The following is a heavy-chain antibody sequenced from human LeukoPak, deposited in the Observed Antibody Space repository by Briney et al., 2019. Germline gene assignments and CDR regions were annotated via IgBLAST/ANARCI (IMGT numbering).Heavy chain of an antibody. D-gene: IGHD5-18*01. CDR1: GFTFSSYW. V-gene: IGHV3-7*01. CDR3: ARADTTMVDPYIDY. J-gene: IGHJ4*02. CDR2: IMQDGSEK. Sequence: GGSLRLSCAASGFTFSSYWMRWVRQAQGKGLEWVANIMQDGSEKYYVDSVKGRFTISRDNAKNSLYLQMNSLRAEDTAVYYCARADTTMVDPYIDYWGQGTLVTVSS.